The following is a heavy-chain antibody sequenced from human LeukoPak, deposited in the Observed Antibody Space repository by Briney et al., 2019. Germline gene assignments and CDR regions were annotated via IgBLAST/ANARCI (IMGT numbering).Heavy chain of an antibody. V-gene: IGHV1-69*13. Sequence: GASVTVSCKASGGTFSSYAISWVRQAPGQGLEWMGVIIPIFGTANYAQKFQGRVTITADESTSTAYMELSSLRSEDTAVYYCARGVLREQQLGLDYWGQGTLVTVSS. CDR1: GGTFSSYA. CDR3: ARGVLREQQLGLDY. CDR2: IIPIFGTA. J-gene: IGHJ4*02. D-gene: IGHD6-13*01.